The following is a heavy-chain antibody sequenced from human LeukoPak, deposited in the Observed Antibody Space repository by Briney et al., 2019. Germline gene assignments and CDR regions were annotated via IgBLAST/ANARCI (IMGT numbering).Heavy chain of an antibody. CDR2: VKSKADGGTA. CDR1: GFTFINTW. CDR3: TKAAFYCTSGSLDY. V-gene: IGHV3-15*07. Sequence: GSLRLSCAASGFTFINTWMNWVRQAPGKGLEWVGRVKSKADGGTADYAAPVKGRFTISRDDSKNTLYLQMNSLKTEDTAMYFCTKAAFYCTSGSLDYWGQGTLVTVSS. J-gene: IGHJ4*02. D-gene: IGHD3-10*01.